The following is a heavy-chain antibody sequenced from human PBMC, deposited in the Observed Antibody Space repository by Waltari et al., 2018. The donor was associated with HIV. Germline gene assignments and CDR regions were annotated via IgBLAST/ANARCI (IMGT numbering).Heavy chain of an antibody. V-gene: IGHV3-74*01. CDR3: ARVIGKLGDFDY. CDR2: INSDGSIT. J-gene: IGHJ4*02. Sequence: EVQLVESGGGLVQPGGSLRLSCVAYGFSFSTFWMPWVRQAPGKGLVWVSHINSDGSITSYADSVKGRFTISRDNAKNTLDLQLNSLRPEDTAVYYCARVIGKLGDFDYWGQGTLVTVSS. CDR1: GFSFSTFW.